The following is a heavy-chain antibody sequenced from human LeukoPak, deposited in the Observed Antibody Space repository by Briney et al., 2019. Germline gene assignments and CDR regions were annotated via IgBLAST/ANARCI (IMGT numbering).Heavy chain of an antibody. CDR3: ARAKRNGFDI. CDR2: IRSSSTTI. CDR1: GFTFSNYE. Sequence: GGSLRLSCAASGFTFSNYEMNWVRQAPGKGLEWVSYIRSSSTTIYYADSVKGRFTISRDNAKNSLYLQMNSLRAEDTAVYYCARAKRNGFDIWGQGTMVTVSS. J-gene: IGHJ3*02. V-gene: IGHV3-48*01.